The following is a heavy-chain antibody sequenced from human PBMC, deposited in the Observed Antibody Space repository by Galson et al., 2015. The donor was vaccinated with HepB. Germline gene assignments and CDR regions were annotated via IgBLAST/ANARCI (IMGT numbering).Heavy chain of an antibody. J-gene: IGHJ4*02. CDR1: GFTFSSYN. D-gene: IGHD4-23*01. CDR3: ARDFGGNSGYSDD. Sequence: SLRLSCAASGFTFSSYNFNWVRQAPGKGLEWVSSISCRSTNIYYADSVRGRFTISRDNSKNSLFLQMNSLRAEDTAFYYCARDFGGNSGYSDDRGQGTQVTVSS. CDR2: ISCRSTNI. V-gene: IGHV3-21*01.